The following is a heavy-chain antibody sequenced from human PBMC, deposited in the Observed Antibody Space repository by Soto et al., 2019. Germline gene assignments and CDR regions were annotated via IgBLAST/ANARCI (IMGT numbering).Heavy chain of an antibody. Sequence: GGSLRLSCAASGFTFGGYGVHWVRQAPGKGLEWVAVIWYDGSNKYYADSVKGRFTISRDNSKNTLYLQMNSLRAEDTAVYYCARGRAAAGTGGFDYWGQGTLVTVSS. CDR1: GFTFGGYG. D-gene: IGHD6-13*01. J-gene: IGHJ4*02. CDR3: ARGRAAAGTGGFDY. CDR2: IWYDGSNK. V-gene: IGHV3-33*01.